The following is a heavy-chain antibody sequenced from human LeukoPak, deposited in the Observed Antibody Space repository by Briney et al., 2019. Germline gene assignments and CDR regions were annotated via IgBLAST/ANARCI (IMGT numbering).Heavy chain of an antibody. CDR3: ARGKYETYYYYYYMDV. CDR2: IFYSGTT. D-gene: IGHD2-2*01. CDR1: GGSISGYY. Sequence: PSETLSLTCTVSGGSISGYYWGWIRQPPGKGLEYIGFIFYSGTTNYNPSLKSRVTISVDTSKNQFSLKLSSVTAADTAVYYCARGKYETYYYYYYMDVWGKGTTVTVSS. V-gene: IGHV4-59*12. J-gene: IGHJ6*03.